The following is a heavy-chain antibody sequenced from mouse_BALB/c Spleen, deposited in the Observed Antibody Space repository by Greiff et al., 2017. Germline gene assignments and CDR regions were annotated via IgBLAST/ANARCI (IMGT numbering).Heavy chain of an antibody. Sequence: VKLVESGPGLVAPSQSLSITCTVSGFSLTSYDISWIRQPPGKGLEWLGVIWTGGGTNYNSAFMSRLSISKDNSKSQVFLKMNSLQTDDTAIYCCVRDGYGYYFDYWGQGTTLTVSS. D-gene: IGHD1-2*01. CDR2: IWTGGGT. J-gene: IGHJ2*01. V-gene: IGHV2-9-2*01. CDR1: GFSLTSYD. CDR3: VRDGYGYYFDY.